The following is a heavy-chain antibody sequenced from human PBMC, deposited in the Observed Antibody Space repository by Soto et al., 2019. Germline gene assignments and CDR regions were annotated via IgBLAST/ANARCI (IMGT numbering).Heavy chain of an antibody. CDR1: GGSISSSSYY. J-gene: IGHJ4*02. Sequence: SETLSLTCTVSGGSISSSSYYWGWIRQPPGKGLEWIGSIYYSGSTYYNPSLKSRVTISVDTSKNQFSLKLSSVTAADTAVYYCARHWSSGYYSLHFDYWGQGTLVTVSS. CDR3: ARHWSSGYYSLHFDY. V-gene: IGHV4-39*01. D-gene: IGHD3-3*01. CDR2: IYYSGST.